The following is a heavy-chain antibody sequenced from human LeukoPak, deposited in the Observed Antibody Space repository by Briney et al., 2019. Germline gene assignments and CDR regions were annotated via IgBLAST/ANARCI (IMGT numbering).Heavy chain of an antibody. D-gene: IGHD1-26*01. CDR3: ARAVGATTGYYFDY. J-gene: IGHJ4*02. Sequence: ASVKVSCKASGYTFTGYYMHWVRQAPGQGLEWMGWINPNSGGTNYAQKFQGRVTTTRDTSISTAYMELSRLRSDNTAVYYCARAVGATTGYYFDYWGQGTLVTVSS. V-gene: IGHV1-2*02. CDR1: GYTFTGYY. CDR2: INPNSGGT.